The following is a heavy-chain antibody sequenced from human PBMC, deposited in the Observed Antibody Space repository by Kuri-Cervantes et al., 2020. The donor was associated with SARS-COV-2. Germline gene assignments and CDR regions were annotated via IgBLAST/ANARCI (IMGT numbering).Heavy chain of an antibody. Sequence: GESLKISCAASGFTFSSYSMNWVRQAPGKGLEWVSYISSSSSTIYYADSVKGRFTISRDNSKNTLYLQMNSLRAEDTAVYYCARDQLWPRYGMDVWGQGTTVTVSS. V-gene: IGHV3-48*01. CDR1: GFTFSSYS. CDR3: ARDQLWPRYGMDV. CDR2: ISSSSSTI. D-gene: IGHD5-18*01. J-gene: IGHJ6*02.